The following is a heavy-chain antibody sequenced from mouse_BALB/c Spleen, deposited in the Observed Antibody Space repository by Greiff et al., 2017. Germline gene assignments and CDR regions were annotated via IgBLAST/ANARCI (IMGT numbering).Heavy chain of an antibody. J-gene: IGHJ3*01. CDR3: APFLGLGFAY. D-gene: IGHD4-1*01. CDR1: GYTFTDYN. Sequence: VQLQQSGPELVKPGASVKISCKASGYTFTDYNMHWVKQSHGKSLEWIGYIYPYNGGTGYNQKFKSKATLTVDNSSSTAYMELRSLTSEDSAVYYCAPFLGLGFAYWGQGTLVTVSA. V-gene: IGHV1S29*02. CDR2: IYPYNGGT.